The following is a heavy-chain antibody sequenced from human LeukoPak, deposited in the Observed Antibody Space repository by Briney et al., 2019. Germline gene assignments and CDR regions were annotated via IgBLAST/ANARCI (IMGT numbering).Heavy chain of an antibody. V-gene: IGHV4-39*07. CDR2: INHSGST. Sequence: SETLSLTCTVSGGSISSSSYYWSWIRQPPGKGLEWIGEINHSGSTNYNPSLKSRVTISVDTSKNQFSLKLSSVTAADTAVYYCAGGYYDFWSGYYYYYYYMDVWGKGTTVTVSS. CDR3: AGGYYDFWSGYYYYYYYMDV. D-gene: IGHD3-3*01. CDR1: GGSISSSSYY. J-gene: IGHJ6*03.